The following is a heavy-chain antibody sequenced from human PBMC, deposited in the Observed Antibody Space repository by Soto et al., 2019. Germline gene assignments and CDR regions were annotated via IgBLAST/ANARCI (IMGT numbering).Heavy chain of an antibody. CDR2: ISSSSSSI. CDR3: ARNLCSGGSCYGDY. V-gene: IGHV3-48*01. D-gene: IGHD2-15*01. Sequence: EVQVVESGGGLVQPGGSLRLSCAASGFTFSSYSMNWVLQAPGKGREWVSYISSSSSSIFYADSVKGRFTISRDNAKNSLYLQMNSLRAEDTAVYYCARNLCSGGSCYGDYWGQGTLVTVSS. J-gene: IGHJ4*02. CDR1: GFTFSSYS.